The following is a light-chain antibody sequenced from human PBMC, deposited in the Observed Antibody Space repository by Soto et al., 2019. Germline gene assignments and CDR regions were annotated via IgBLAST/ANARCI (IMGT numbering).Light chain of an antibody. Sequence: ENVLTQSPGTLSLSPGERATLSCRASQSISRTYLAWYQQKPVQTPRLLIYATSSRATGIPDRFSGSGSGTDFTLTTSRLEPEDFAVYYCQQYGRSGTFGQGTKVDIK. J-gene: IGKJ1*01. V-gene: IGKV3-20*01. CDR2: ATS. CDR3: QQYGRSGT. CDR1: QSISRTY.